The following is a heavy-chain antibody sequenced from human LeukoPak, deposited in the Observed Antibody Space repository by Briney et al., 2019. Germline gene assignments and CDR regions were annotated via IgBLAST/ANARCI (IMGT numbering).Heavy chain of an antibody. Sequence: PGGSLRLSCAVSGFIFKDFPMTWVRQAPGKGLEWVANIKQDGSESYYVDSVKGRFTISRDNAKNSLYQQMHSLRADDTAVYYCATNLNYRFDYWGQGTLVTVSS. V-gene: IGHV3-7*01. CDR2: IKQDGSES. CDR1: GFIFKDFP. J-gene: IGHJ4*02. D-gene: IGHD1-7*01. CDR3: ATNLNYRFDY.